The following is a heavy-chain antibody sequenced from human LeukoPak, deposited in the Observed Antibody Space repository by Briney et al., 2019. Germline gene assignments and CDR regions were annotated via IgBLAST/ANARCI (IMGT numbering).Heavy chain of an antibody. D-gene: IGHD3-3*01. CDR3: ARIPYYDFWSGSVLDP. CDR2: ISSSSSYI. V-gene: IGHV3-21*01. CDR1: GFTFSSYS. Sequence: GGSLRLSCAASGFTFSSYSMNWVRQAPGKGLEWVSSISSSSSYIYYADSVKGRFTISRDNAKNSLYLQMNSLRAEDTAVYYCARIPYYDFWSGSVLDPWGQGTLVTVSS. J-gene: IGHJ5*02.